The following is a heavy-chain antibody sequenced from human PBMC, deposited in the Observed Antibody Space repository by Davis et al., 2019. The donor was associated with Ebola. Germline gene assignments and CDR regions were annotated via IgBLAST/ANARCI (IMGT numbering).Heavy chain of an antibody. Sequence: MPSETLSLTCTVSGGSVSNYYWSWIRQPPGKGLEWIGYIYYRGSTNYNPSLKSRVTISVDTSKNQFSLKLSSVTAADTAVYYCARAPETTVTTFWFDPWGQGTLVTVSS. D-gene: IGHD4-17*01. CDR3: ARAPETTVTTFWFDP. CDR1: GGSVSNYY. J-gene: IGHJ5*02. CDR2: IYYRGST. V-gene: IGHV4-59*08.